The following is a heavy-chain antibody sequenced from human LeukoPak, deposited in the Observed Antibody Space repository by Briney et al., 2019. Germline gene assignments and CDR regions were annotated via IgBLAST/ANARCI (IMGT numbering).Heavy chain of an antibody. J-gene: IGHJ6*02. Sequence: ASETVSCTASGYTFTSYGISWVRQAPGQGLEWMGWISAYNGNTHNAQKLQGSVTMTTETSTSTAYMELRSLRSDDTAVYYCARDSDAGYQLEYYYYYGMDVWGQGTTVTVSS. D-gene: IGHD2-2*01. CDR1: GYTFTSYG. CDR3: ARDSDAGYQLEYYYYYGMDV. V-gene: IGHV1-18*01. CDR2: ISAYNGNT.